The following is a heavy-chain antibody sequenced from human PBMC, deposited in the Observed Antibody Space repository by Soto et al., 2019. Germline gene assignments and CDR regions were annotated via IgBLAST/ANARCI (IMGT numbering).Heavy chain of an antibody. CDR3: GGDEHYYYGMDV. V-gene: IGHV3-7*04. J-gene: IGHJ6*02. CDR2: IKQDGGEK. Sequence: EVQLVESGGGLVQPGGSLRLSCAASGFTFSSYWMTWVRQAPEKGLEWVANIKQDGGEKYYVDSVKGRFTISRDNAKNSLYPQKNSPGGEDTAVYYGGGDEHYYYGMDVWGQGTTVTVSS. CDR1: GFTFSSYW.